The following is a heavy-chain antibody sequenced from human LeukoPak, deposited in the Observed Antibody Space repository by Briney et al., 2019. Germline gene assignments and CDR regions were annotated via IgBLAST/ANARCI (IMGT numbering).Heavy chain of an antibody. J-gene: IGHJ4*02. Sequence: SVKVSCTASGGTFSSYDISWVRQAPGQGLEWMGGITPIFGTAKYAQKFQGRVTITAVESMSTAYMELSSLRSEDTAVYYCARGWLAETTVVTPYNYWGQGTLVTVSS. V-gene: IGHV1-69*01. D-gene: IGHD4-23*01. CDR1: GGTFSSYD. CDR3: ARGWLAETTVVTPYNY. CDR2: ITPIFGTA.